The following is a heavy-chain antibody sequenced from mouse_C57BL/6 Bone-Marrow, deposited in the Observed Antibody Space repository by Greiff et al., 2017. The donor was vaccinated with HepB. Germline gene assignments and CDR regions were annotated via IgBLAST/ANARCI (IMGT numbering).Heavy chain of an antibody. Sequence: QVQLKEPGAELVKPGASVKMSCKASGYTFTSYWITWVKQRPGQGLEWIGDIYPGSGSTNYNEKFKSKATLTVDTSSSTAYMQLSSLTSEDSAVYYCAWGLLFFDYWGQGTTLTVSS. J-gene: IGHJ2*01. CDR1: GYTFTSYW. V-gene: IGHV1-55*01. CDR3: AWGLLFFDY. CDR2: IYPGSGST. D-gene: IGHD2-3*01.